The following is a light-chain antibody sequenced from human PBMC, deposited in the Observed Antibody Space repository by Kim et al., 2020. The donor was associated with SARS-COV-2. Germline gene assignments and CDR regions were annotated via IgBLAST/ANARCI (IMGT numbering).Light chain of an antibody. CDR1: QDISNY. CDR3: QQYDIGLT. Sequence: DIQMTQSPSSLSASVGDRVTITCQASQDISNYLNWYQQKPGKAPKLLIYDASNLETGVPSRFSGSGSGTDFTFTISSLQPEDIATYYCQQYDIGLTFGGGTK. CDR2: DAS. V-gene: IGKV1-33*01. J-gene: IGKJ4*01.